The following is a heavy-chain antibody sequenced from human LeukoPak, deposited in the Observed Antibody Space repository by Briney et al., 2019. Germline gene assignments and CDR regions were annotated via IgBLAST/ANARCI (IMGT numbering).Heavy chain of an antibody. CDR2: INPNIGGT. CDR1: GYTFTSYG. D-gene: IGHD1-26*01. Sequence: VASVKVSCKASGYTFTSYGISWVRRAPGQGLEWMGWINPNIGGTNYAQKFQGRVTMTRDTSISTAYMELSRLRSDDTAVYYCARVALYGSYLGYWGQGTLVTVSS. CDR3: ARVALYGSYLGY. V-gene: IGHV1-2*02. J-gene: IGHJ4*02.